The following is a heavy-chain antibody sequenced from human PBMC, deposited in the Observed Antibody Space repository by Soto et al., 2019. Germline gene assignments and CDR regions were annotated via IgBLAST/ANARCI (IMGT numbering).Heavy chain of an antibody. CDR3: ARDPYSGYEVSPDY. D-gene: IGHD5-12*01. Sequence: GGSLRLSSAASGLTFSTYSMNCVLQAPGKGLEWVSYISSSSSTKYSADTMKGRFTISRDNDKNKLNLQMNSIRAEDTAVYYCARDPYSGYEVSPDYWGQGT. J-gene: IGHJ4*02. CDR1: GLTFSTYS. CDR2: ISSSSSTK. V-gene: IGHV3-48*01.